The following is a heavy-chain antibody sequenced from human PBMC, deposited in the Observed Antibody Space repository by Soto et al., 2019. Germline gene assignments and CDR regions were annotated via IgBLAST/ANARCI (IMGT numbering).Heavy chain of an antibody. J-gene: IGHJ6*02. CDR1: GYTFTAYY. Sequence: QVQLVQSGAEVKTPGASVKVSCKASGYTFTAYYMNWVRQAPGQGLEWMGWINPASGDTKYGQRFQGRVTMTRDASISTAYMEVSRLTSDDTAVYYCARDRPMDVLGLGTTVTVSS. V-gene: IGHV1-2*02. CDR2: INPASGDT. CDR3: ARDRPMDV.